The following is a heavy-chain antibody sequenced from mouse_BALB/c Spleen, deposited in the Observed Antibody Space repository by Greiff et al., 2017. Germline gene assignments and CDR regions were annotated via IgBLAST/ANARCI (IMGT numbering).Heavy chain of an antibody. CDR2: INPSTGYT. D-gene: IGHD3-1*01. J-gene: IGHJ4*01. Sequence: QVHVKQSGAELAKPGASVKMSCKASGYTFTSYWMHWVKQRPGQGLEWIGYINPSTGYTEYNQKFKDKATLTADKSSSTAYMQLSSLTSEDSAVYYCARGGYRGAMDYWGQGTSVTVSS. V-gene: IGHV1-7*01. CDR3: ARGGYRGAMDY. CDR1: GYTFTSYW.